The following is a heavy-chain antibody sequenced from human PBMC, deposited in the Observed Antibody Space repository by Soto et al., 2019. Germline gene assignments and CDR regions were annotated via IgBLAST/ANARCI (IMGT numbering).Heavy chain of an antibody. J-gene: IGHJ4*02. CDR1: GFTFSSYG. V-gene: IGHV3-33*01. CDR3: VGYSSSWYYFDY. CDR2: IWYDGSNE. D-gene: IGHD6-13*01. Sequence: QVQLVESGGGVVQPGRSLRLSCAASGFTFSSYGMHWVRQAPGKGLEWVAVIWYDGSNEYYADSVKGRFTISRDNSKNTLYLQMNSLRAEDTAVYYCVGYSSSWYYFDYWGQGTLVTVSS.